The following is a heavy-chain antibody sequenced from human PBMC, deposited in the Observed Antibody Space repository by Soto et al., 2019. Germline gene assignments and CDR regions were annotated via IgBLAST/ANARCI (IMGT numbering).Heavy chain of an antibody. J-gene: IGHJ5*01. CDR1: GGTVASSHW. Sequence: SETLSLTCGVSGGTVASSHWWSWVRQSPGRGLEWIGNVYHTGDTNFNPSLQSRVTFSVDKSNNQFSLRLTSVTAADTAVYFCAREIVTAGGNNYFDTWGPGTLVTVSS. V-gene: IGHV4-4*02. CDR2: VYHTGDT. D-gene: IGHD2-21*02. CDR3: AREIVTAGGNNYFDT.